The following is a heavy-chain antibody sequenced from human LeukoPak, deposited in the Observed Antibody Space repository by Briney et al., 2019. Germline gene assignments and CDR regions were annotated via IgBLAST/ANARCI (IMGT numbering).Heavy chain of an antibody. CDR2: ISYDGNNK. CDR3: GNMVGSRGMDV. CDR1: GFSFSSFA. J-gene: IGHJ6*02. D-gene: IGHD2-15*01. V-gene: IGHV3-30*04. Sequence: GGSLRLSCAASGFSFSSFAMHWVRQAPGKGLEWVAVISYDGNNKYYADSVKGRFTISRDNSKNTLYLQMNSLRAEDTAVYYCGNMVGSRGMDVWGQGTTVTVSS.